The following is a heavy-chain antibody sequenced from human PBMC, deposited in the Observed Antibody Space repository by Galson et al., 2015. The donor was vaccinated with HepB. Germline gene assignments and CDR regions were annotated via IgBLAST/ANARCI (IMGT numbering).Heavy chain of an antibody. Sequence: SLRLSCAASGFTFSSYGVHWVRQAPGRGLEWVALISYDGSKKYYADSVKGRFTISRDNSKNTLYLQMNSLRAEDTAVYYCAKDDTAMITSYGMDVWGQGTTVTVSS. CDR3: AKDDTAMITSYGMDV. CDR2: ISYDGSKK. V-gene: IGHV3-30*18. CDR1: GFTFSSYG. D-gene: IGHD5-18*01. J-gene: IGHJ6*02.